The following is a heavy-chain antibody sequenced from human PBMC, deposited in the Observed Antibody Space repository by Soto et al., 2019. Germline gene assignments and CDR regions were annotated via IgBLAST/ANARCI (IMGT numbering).Heavy chain of an antibody. CDR3: ARDYRYSSSSGEIDY. CDR1: GFTFSSYA. Sequence: GGSLRLSCAASGFTFSSYAMSWVRQAPGKGLEWVAVIWYDGSNKYYADSVKGRFTISRDNSKNTLYLQMNSLRAEDTAVYYCARDYRYSSSSGEIDYWGQGTLVTVSS. J-gene: IGHJ4*02. CDR2: IWYDGSNK. V-gene: IGHV3-33*08. D-gene: IGHD6-6*01.